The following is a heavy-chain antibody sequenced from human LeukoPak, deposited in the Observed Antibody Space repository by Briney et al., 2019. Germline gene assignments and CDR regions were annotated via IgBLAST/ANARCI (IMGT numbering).Heavy chain of an antibody. D-gene: IGHD5-24*01. CDR1: GGSISSYY. J-gene: IGHJ4*02. Sequence: SETLSLTCTVSGGSISSYYWSWVRQPPGKGLEWIGYIYYSGSTNYNPSLKSRVTISVDTSKNQFSLKLSSVTAADTAVYYCARGRRVATISDFDYWGQGTLVTVSS. CDR2: IYYSGST. CDR3: ARGRRVATISDFDY. V-gene: IGHV4-59*01.